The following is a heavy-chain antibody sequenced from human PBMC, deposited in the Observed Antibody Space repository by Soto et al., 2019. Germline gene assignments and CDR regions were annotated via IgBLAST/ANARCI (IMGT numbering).Heavy chain of an antibody. J-gene: IGHJ4*02. CDR1: GFTFSNAW. Sequence: EVQLVESGGGLVKPGGSLRLSCAASGFTFSNAWMSWVRQAPGKGLEWVGRIKSKTDGGTTDYAAPVKGRFTISRDDSKNTLYLQMNSLKTEDTAVYYCTTDLDDYIWGSYRGWQAEGVYWGQGTLVTVSS. V-gene: IGHV3-15*01. CDR3: TTDLDDYIWGSYRGWQAEGVY. D-gene: IGHD3-16*02. CDR2: IKSKTDGGTT.